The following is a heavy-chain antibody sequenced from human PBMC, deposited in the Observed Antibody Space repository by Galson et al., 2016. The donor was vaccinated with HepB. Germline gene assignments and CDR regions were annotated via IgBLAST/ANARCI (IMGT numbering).Heavy chain of an antibody. CDR1: GFTFSGYG. D-gene: IGHD6-19*01. Sequence: SLRLSCAASGFTFSGYGMHRVRQAPGKGLEWVALIRNDGSYKNYADSAKGRFTISRDNSKNALSRQMNSLRAEDTAVYYCAREGTNIAVAATAFDYWGQGTLVTVSS. J-gene: IGHJ4*02. CDR3: AREGTNIAVAATAFDY. V-gene: IGHV3-33*01. CDR2: IRNDGSYK.